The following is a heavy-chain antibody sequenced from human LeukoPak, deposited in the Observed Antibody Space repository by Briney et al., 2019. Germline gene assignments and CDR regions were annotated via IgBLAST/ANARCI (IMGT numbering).Heavy chain of an antibody. CDR2: ISSSSSYI. CDR3: ARYPGFGMTTAWFDF. Sequence: PGRSLRLSCAASGFTFSSYSMNWVRQAPGKGLEWVSSISSSSSYIYYADSVKGRFTISRDNAKNSLYLQMNSLRAEDTAVYYCARYPGFGMTTAWFDFWGQGPLGSVSS. D-gene: IGHD4-11*01. CDR1: GFTFSSYS. J-gene: IGHJ5*01. V-gene: IGHV3-21*01.